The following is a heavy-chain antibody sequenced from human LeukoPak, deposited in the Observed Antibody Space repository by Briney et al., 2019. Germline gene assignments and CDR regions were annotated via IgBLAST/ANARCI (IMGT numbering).Heavy chain of an antibody. D-gene: IGHD1-26*01. CDR3: AKDSWSGNIVGASDY. J-gene: IGHJ4*02. CDR2: ISSSSSTI. V-gene: IGHV3-48*04. CDR1: GFTFSSYS. Sequence: GGSLRLSCAASGFTFSSYSMNWVRQAPGKGLEWVSYISSSSSTIYYADSVKGRFSISRDNAKNSLYLQMNSLRAEDTALYYCAKDSWSGNIVGASDYWGQGTLVTVSS.